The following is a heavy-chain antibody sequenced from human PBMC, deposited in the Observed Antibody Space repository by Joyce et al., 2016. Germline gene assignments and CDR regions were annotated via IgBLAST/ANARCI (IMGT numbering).Heavy chain of an antibody. CDR2: SNTDGSST. CDR3: ARDGYSYVFDY. V-gene: IGHV3-74*01. Sequence: EVQLVESGGGLVQPGGSLRLSCAASGFTFSSYWLYWVRQGPGKGLVWVSRSNTDGSSTSYADSVKGRFTISRDNAKNTLYLQMNSLRAEDTDVYYCARDGYSYVFDYWGQGTLVTVSS. J-gene: IGHJ4*02. D-gene: IGHD5-18*01. CDR1: GFTFSSYW.